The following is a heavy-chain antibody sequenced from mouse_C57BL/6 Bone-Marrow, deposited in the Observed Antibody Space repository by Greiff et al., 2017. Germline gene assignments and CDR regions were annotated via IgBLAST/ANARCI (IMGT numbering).Heavy chain of an antibody. CDR2: IYPGSGST. CDR1: GYTFTSYW. Sequence: QVQLKQPGAELVKPGASVKMSCKASGYTFTSYWITWVKQRPGQGLEWIGDIYPGSGSTNYNEKFKSKATLTVDTSSSTAYMQLSSLTSEDSAVYYCARSYYYGSSPSDYWGQGTTLTVSS. D-gene: IGHD1-1*01. J-gene: IGHJ2*01. CDR3: ARSYYYGSSPSDY. V-gene: IGHV1-55*01.